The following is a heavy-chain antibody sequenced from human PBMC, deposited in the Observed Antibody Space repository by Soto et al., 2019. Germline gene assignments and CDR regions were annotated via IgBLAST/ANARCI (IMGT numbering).Heavy chain of an antibody. CDR3: ARERKIAVAGTSRSWFDP. CDR1: GYSFTSYW. J-gene: IGHJ5*02. CDR2: IDPSDSYT. V-gene: IGHV5-10-1*01. Sequence: GESLKISCKGSGYSFTSYWISWVRQMPGKGLEWMGRIDPSDSYTNYSPSFQGHVTISADKSISTAYLQWSSLKASDTAMYYCARERKIAVAGTSRSWFDPWGQGTLVTVSS. D-gene: IGHD6-19*01.